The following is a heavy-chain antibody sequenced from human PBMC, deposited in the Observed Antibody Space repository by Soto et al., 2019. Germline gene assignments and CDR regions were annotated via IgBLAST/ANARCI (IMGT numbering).Heavy chain of an antibody. J-gene: IGHJ4*02. CDR2: IAKTGSNI. CDR3: AREIGNRVRLGPVHY. D-gene: IGHD3-16*01. V-gene: IGHV3-11*01. Sequence: WLRQPQRKGLEWVSFIAKTGSNIHYEDSVEGRFTISRDNAKNSLYPQMNSLRDEDTAVYYCAREIGNRVRLGPVHYWGEGTLVTVSP.